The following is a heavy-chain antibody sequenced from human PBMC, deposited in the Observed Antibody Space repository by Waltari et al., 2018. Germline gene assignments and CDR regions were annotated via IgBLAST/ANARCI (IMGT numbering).Heavy chain of an antibody. CDR1: GFTFSDYS. D-gene: IGHD3-16*02. V-gene: IGHV3-11*01. CDR2: ISSSSSAT. CDR3: ATGMYRPDY. Sequence: QVQLVESGGGLVKPGGSLRLSCAASGFTFSDYSMSWIRQAPGKGLEWVSYISSSSSATYYTDSLKGRFTISRDNAKNSLYLQMNNLRADDTAMYYCATGMYRPDYWGQGTLVTVSS. J-gene: IGHJ4*02.